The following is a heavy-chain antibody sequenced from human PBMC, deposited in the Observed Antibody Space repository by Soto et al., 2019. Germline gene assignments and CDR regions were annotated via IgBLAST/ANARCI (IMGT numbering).Heavy chain of an antibody. CDR1: GVSLSTSGVG. Sequence: QITLKESGPTLVKPTQTLTLTCNVSGVSLSTSGVGVGWIRQPPGKALEWLALSYWDDDKRTSPSLKSRLTITTDTTKNRVVLTMPTTAPVDTAAYYCTDMRVAKLDYWGQGTLVTVSS. J-gene: IGHJ4*02. D-gene: IGHD2-21*01. CDR2: SYWDDDK. CDR3: TDMRVAKLDY. V-gene: IGHV2-5*02.